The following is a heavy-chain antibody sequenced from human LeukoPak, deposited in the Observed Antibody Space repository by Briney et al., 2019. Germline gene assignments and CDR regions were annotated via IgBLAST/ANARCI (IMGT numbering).Heavy chain of an antibody. CDR3: ARGSNGLDH. V-gene: IGHV4-4*07. Sequence: SETLSLTCTVSGGTINNHHLTWLRQPAGKGLEWIGRIFTSGRTIYNPSLKSRVTISLDTSKSLLSLRLNSVTAADTAVYYCARGSNGLDHWGQGTLVTVSS. J-gene: IGHJ5*02. CDR1: GGTINNHH. D-gene: IGHD4/OR15-4a*01. CDR2: IFTSGRT.